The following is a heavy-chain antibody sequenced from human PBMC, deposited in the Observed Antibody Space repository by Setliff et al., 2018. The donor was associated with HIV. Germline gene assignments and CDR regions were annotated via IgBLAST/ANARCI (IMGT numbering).Heavy chain of an antibody. CDR3: ARDRRVLWFGESPATFQH. J-gene: IGHJ1*01. D-gene: IGHD3-10*01. CDR2: IIPIFGTT. Sequence: SVKVSCKASGGTFSSYAISWVRQAPGQGLEWMGGIIPIFGTTNYAQKFQGRVTMTRDTSISTAYMELSRLRSDDTAVYYCARDRRVLWFGESPATFQHWGQGTLVTVSS. V-gene: IGHV1-69*05. CDR1: GGTFSSYA.